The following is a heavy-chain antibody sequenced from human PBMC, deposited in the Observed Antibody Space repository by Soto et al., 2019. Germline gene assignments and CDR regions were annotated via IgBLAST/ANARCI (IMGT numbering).Heavy chain of an antibody. CDR2: IYPGDSDT. Sequence: GESLKISCKGSGYSFTSYWIGWVRHMPGKGLEWMGIIYPGDSDTRYSPSLQGQVTISADKSLNTAYLQWSSLKASDTAMYYCARTGSSWYLFDSWGQGTLVTVSS. V-gene: IGHV5-51*01. CDR3: ARTGSSWYLFDS. D-gene: IGHD6-13*01. CDR1: GYSFTSYW. J-gene: IGHJ4*02.